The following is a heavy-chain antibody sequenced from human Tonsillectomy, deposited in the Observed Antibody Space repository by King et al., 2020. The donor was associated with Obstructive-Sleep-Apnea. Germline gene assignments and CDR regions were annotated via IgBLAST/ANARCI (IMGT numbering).Heavy chain of an antibody. Sequence: QLQESGPGLVKPSETLSLTCTVSGGSISGYYWSWIRQPPGKGIEWIAYIYSSGTTNYNPSLKRLVTISVDTSKNLFSLKLNSVTAADTAVYYCARQANSYLTLGWFDPWGQGTLVTVSS. D-gene: IGHD1-26*01. CDR1: GGSISGYY. V-gene: IGHV4-59*01. CDR3: ARQANSYLTLGWFDP. J-gene: IGHJ5*02. CDR2: IYSSGTT.